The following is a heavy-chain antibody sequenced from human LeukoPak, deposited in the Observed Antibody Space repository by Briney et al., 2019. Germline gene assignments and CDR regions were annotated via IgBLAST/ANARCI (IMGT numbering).Heavy chain of an antibody. CDR1: GGSISSYY. CDR2: IYTSGST. V-gene: IGHV4-4*07. Sequence: SETLSLTCTVSGGSISSYYWSWIRQPAGKGLEWIGRIYTSGSTNYNPSLKSRVTMSVATSKNQFSLKLRSVTAADTAVYYCARSDYDSSGYYFDYWGQGTLVTVSS. CDR3: ARSDYDSSGYYFDY. D-gene: IGHD3-22*01. J-gene: IGHJ4*02.